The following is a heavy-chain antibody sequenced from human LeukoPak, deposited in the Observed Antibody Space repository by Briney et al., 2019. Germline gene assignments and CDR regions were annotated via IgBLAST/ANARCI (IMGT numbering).Heavy chain of an antibody. CDR1: GYSFTSYA. V-gene: IGHV1-69*05. CDR2: IIPIFGTA. J-gene: IGHJ6*03. CDR3: ARSGNSYYYYYMDV. D-gene: IGHD5-12*01. Sequence: KISCKGSGYSFTSYAISWVRQAPGQGLEWMGGIIPIFGTANYAQKFQGRVTITTDESTSTAYMELSSLRSEDTAVYYCARSGNSYYYYYMDVWGKGTTVTVSS.